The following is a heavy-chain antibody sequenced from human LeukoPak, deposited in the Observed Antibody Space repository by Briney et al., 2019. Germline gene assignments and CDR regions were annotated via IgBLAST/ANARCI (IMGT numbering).Heavy chain of an antibody. V-gene: IGHV4-59*01. CDR1: GGSISSYY. CDR3: ARGVRSWWFDP. Sequence: SETLSLTSTVSGGSISSYYWSWIRQPPGKGLEWIGYIYYSGSTNYNPSLKSRVTISVDTSKNQFSLKLSSVTAADTAVYYCARGVRSWWFDPWGQGTLVTVSS. J-gene: IGHJ5*02. CDR2: IYYSGST.